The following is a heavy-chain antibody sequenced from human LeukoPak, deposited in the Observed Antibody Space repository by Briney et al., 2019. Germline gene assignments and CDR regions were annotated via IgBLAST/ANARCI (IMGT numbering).Heavy chain of an antibody. V-gene: IGHV3-23*01. D-gene: IGHD3-9*01. CDR2: IRGSGGGS. CDR1: GFTFSSYD. CDR3: AKGGTKYYDILPAKGYYFDY. Sequence: SWGSLRLSCAASGFTFSSYDMSWVRQAPGKGLEWVSVIRGSGGGSYYAASVKGRFTISRDNSKNTLYLQMNSLRADDTALYYCAKGGTKYYDILPAKGYYFDYWGQGSLVTVSS. J-gene: IGHJ4*02.